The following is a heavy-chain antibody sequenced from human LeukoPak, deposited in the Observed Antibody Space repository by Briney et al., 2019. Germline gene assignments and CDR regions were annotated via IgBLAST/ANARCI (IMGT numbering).Heavy chain of an antibody. CDR2: TYSGGST. CDR1: GFTVSNHY. J-gene: IGHJ3*02. V-gene: IGHV3-66*02. CDR3: ARGSSWPMFDI. Sequence: GWSLTLSCVASGFTVSNHYMSWVRQTPGKGLEWVSITYSGGSTYYADSVKGRFTISRDNSKNTLFLQMNSLRGEDTAVYYCARGSSWPMFDIWGQGTMVTVSS. D-gene: IGHD6-13*01.